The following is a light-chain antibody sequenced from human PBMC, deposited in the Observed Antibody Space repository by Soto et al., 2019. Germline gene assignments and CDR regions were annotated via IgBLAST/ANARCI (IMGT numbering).Light chain of an antibody. CDR3: QQYGSSGT. CDR2: GAS. Sequence: EIVLTQSPGTLSRSPGERATLSCRASQSVSNNYLAWYQQQPGQAPRLRIYGASNRATGIPDRFSGSWSGTDFTLTSSRLEPEDSAVYYCQQYGSSGTFGQGTKVEIK. J-gene: IGKJ1*01. CDR1: QSVSNNY. V-gene: IGKV3-20*01.